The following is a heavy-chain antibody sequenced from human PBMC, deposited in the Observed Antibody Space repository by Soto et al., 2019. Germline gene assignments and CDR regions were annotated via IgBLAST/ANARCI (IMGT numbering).Heavy chain of an antibody. CDR3: AKNSDYYFYSGMDV. V-gene: IGHV3-30*18. Sequence: TGGSLRLSCAASGFTFSSYGMHWVRQAPGKGLEWVAVISSDGSNKYYADFVKGRFTISRDNSKNTLYLQMNSLRAEDTAVYYCAKNSDYYFYSGMDVWGQGTTVTVSS. CDR2: ISSDGSNK. CDR1: GFTFSSYG. J-gene: IGHJ6*02. D-gene: IGHD5-12*01.